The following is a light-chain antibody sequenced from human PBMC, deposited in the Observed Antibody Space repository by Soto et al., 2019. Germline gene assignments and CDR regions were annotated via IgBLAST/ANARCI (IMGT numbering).Light chain of an antibody. Sequence: QSALTQPASVSGSPGQSVTISCSGSSSDVGAYNYVSWYQRHPGKAPKLMIYDVTNRPSGVSNRFSGSKSGNTAALTISGLQAEDEADYFCSSYTSSSTVVFGGWTKLTVL. J-gene: IGLJ3*02. V-gene: IGLV2-14*01. CDR2: DVT. CDR3: SSYTSSSTVV. CDR1: SSDVGAYNY.